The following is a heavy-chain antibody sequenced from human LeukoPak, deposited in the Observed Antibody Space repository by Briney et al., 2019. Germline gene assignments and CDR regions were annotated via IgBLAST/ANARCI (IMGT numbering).Heavy chain of an antibody. CDR2: IRYDGSNK. CDR3: AKDRGDRTWGAGDMDV. CDR1: GFTFSIYG. D-gene: IGHD3-16*01. Sequence: GGSLRLSCAASGFTFSIYGMHWVRQAPGKGLDWVAFIRYDGSNKYYADSVKGLFTISRDNARNTLYLQMNSLRTEDTAVYYCAKDRGDRTWGAGDMDVWGKGTTVTVSS. J-gene: IGHJ6*03. V-gene: IGHV3-30*02.